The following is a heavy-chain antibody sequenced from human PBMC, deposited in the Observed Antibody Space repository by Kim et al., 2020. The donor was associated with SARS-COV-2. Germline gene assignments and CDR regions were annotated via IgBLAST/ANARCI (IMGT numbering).Heavy chain of an antibody. D-gene: IGHD6-25*01. J-gene: IGHJ2*01. CDR2: IYYSGST. V-gene: IGHV4-59*08. CDR3: ARRRPGEGAPSNGGGSYWYFDL. CDR1: GGSISSYY. Sequence: SETLSLTCTVSGGSISSYYWSWIRQPPGKGLEWIGYIYYSGSTNYNPSLKSRVTISVDTSKNQFSLKLSSVTAADTAVYYCARRRPGEGAPSNGGGSYWYFDLWGRGTLVTVSS.